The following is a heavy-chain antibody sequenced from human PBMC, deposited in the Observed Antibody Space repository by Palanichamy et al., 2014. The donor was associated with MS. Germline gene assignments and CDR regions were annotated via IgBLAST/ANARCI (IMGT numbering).Heavy chain of an antibody. Sequence: EVQLVESGGGLVQPGGSLRLSCAASGFTVSSNYMSWVRQALGKGLEWVSVIYSGGSIYYADSVKGRFTISRDTSKNMVYLQMNSLRAEDTAVYYCATTEGATRFDYWGQGTLVTVSS. V-gene: IGHV3-66*01. CDR1: GFTVSSNY. J-gene: IGHJ4*02. CDR2: IYSGGSI. D-gene: IGHD1-1*01. CDR3: ATTEGATRFDY.